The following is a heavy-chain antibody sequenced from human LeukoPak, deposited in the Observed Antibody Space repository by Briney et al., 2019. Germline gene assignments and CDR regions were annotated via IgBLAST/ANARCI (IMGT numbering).Heavy chain of an antibody. CDR1: GGSFSGYY. J-gene: IGHJ3*02. Sequence: PSETLSLTCAVYGGSFSGYYWSWIRQPPGKGLDRIGEINHSGSTNYNPSLKSRVTISVDTSKNQFSLKLSSVTAADTAVYYCVREARENSGRAFDIWGQGTMVTVSS. D-gene: IGHD6-19*01. CDR3: VREARENSGRAFDI. CDR2: INHSGST. V-gene: IGHV4-34*01.